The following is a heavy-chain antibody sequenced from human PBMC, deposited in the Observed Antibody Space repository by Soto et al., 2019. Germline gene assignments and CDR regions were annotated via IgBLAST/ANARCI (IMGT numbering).Heavy chain of an antibody. CDR3: AAPYCSGGSCYPYAFDI. D-gene: IGHD2-15*01. Sequence: SVKVFCKASGFTFTSSAVQWVRQARGQRLEWIGWIVVGSGNTNYAQKFQERVTITRDMSTSTAYMELSSLRSEDTAVYYCAAPYCSGGSCYPYAFDIWGQGTMVTVSS. V-gene: IGHV1-58*01. J-gene: IGHJ3*02. CDR2: IVVGSGNT. CDR1: GFTFTSSA.